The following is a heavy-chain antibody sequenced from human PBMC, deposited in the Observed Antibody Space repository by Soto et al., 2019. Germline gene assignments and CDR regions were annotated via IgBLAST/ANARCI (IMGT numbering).Heavy chain of an antibody. D-gene: IGHD6-19*01. CDR3: ARQGGHSSGWYLGGGVDY. CDR2: IYYSGST. Sequence: QLQLQESGPGLVKPSETLSLTCTVSGGSISSSSYYWGWIRQPPGKGLEWIGSIYYSGSTYYNPSLNSRVTISVDTSKNQFSLKLSSVTAADTAVYYCARQGGHSSGWYLGGGVDYWGQGTLVTVSS. J-gene: IGHJ4*02. V-gene: IGHV4-39*01. CDR1: GGSISSSSYY.